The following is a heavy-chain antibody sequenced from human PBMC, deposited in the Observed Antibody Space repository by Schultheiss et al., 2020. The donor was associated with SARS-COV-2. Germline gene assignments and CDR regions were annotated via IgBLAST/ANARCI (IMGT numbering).Heavy chain of an antibody. Sequence: GGSLRLSCAASGFTFSSYNMHWVRQAPGKGLEFVASIRSSGRDLYYADSMQGRFTVSRDNANNSLYLQMHSLRAEDTAVYYCVRDRSWWTPYNCFDLWGRGTLVTVSS. CDR1: GFTFSSYN. CDR2: IRSSGRDL. V-gene: IGHV3-21*01. J-gene: IGHJ5*02. D-gene: IGHD2-15*01. CDR3: VRDRSWWTPYNCFDL.